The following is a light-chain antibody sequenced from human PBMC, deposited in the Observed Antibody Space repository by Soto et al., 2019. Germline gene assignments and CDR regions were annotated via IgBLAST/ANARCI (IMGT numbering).Light chain of an antibody. CDR1: QSVSSY. CDR2: DAS. CDR3: QQRSSWPLT. J-gene: IGKJ4*01. Sequence: EIVLTQSPATLSFSPGERATLSCRASQSVSSYLAWYQQKPGQAPRLPIYDASNRATGIPARFSGSGSGTDFTLTISGLEPEDFAVYYCQQRSSWPLTFGGGTKVDIK. V-gene: IGKV3-11*01.